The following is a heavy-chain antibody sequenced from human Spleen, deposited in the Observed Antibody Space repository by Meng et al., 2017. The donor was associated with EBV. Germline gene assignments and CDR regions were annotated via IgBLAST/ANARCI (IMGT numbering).Heavy chain of an antibody. J-gene: IGHJ4*02. CDR3: AADRSGSGPI. D-gene: IGHD3-10*01. CDR1: GCSSSSGGHY. Sequence: VQLEVWGPRVEDASLAVYLTCSVSGCSSSSGGHYLSLSRRAPGKGLEWIGYIYYSGSTYSHPSLKSRVTISGDTSKNQFSLKLSSVTAADTAVYYCAADRSGSGPIWGQGTLVTVSS. CDR2: IYYSGST. V-gene: IGHV4-30-4*01.